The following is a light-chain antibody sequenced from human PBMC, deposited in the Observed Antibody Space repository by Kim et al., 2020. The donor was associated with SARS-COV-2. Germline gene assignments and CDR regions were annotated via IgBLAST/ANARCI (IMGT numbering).Light chain of an antibody. CDR1: SLRSYY. V-gene: IGLV3-19*01. J-gene: IGLJ2*01. Sequence: SSELTQDPAVSVALGQTVRITCQGDSLRSYYATWYQQKPRQAPVLVIYGRNNRPSGIPDRFSGSTSGNTASLTISGAQAEDEADFYCQSRDSGGAVIFGGGTKVTVL. CDR2: GRN. CDR3: QSRDSGGAVI.